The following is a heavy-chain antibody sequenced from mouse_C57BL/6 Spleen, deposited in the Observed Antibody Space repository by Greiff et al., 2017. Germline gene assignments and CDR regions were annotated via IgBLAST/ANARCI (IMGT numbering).Heavy chain of an antibody. V-gene: IGHV5-17*01. CDR1: GFTFSDYG. Sequence: EVMLVESGGGLVKPGGSLKLSCAASGFTFSDYGMHWVRQAPEKGLEWVAYISSGSSTIYYADTVKGLFTISRDNAKNTLFLQMTSLRSEDTAMYYCAKWLTYAMDYWGQGTSVTVSS. J-gene: IGHJ4*01. CDR2: ISSGSSTI. CDR3: AKWLTYAMDY. D-gene: IGHD2-2*01.